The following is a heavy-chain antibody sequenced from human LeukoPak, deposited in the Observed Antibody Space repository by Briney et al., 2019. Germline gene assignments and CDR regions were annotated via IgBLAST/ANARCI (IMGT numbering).Heavy chain of an antibody. J-gene: IGHJ5*02. D-gene: IGHD3-22*01. CDR2: SNAGNGNT. CDR3: ARGTITYYYDSSGYYPNWFDP. V-gene: IGHV1-3*02. CDR1: GYTFTSYA. Sequence: GASVKVSCKASGYTFTSYAMHWVRQAPGQRLEWMGWSNAGNGNTKYSQEFQGRVTITRDTSASTAYMELSSLRSEDMAVYYCARGTITYYYDSSGYYPNWFDPWGQGTLVTVSS.